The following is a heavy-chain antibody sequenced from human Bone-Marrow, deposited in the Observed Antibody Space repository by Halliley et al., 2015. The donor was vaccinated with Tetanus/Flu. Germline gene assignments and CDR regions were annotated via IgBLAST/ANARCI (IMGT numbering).Heavy chain of an antibody. V-gene: IGHV4-31*02. CDR2: MYPGGGF. CDR3: ARGRPLFGSHSTGYFQY. Sequence: GYMYPGGGFYSTPPLESRVAISEDTSKNHFSLKLTSVTAADTAVYYCARGRPLFGSHSTGYFQYWGQGILVTVSS. J-gene: IGHJ4*02. D-gene: IGHD3-10*02.